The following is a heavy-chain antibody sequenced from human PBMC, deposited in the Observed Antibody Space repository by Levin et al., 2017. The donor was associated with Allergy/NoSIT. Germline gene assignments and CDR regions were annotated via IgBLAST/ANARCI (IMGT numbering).Heavy chain of an antibody. CDR2: ISWSSHSI. CDR1: GFIFEDYA. CDR3: TKDIFRGYSLGSKFEVYGLDV. D-gene: IGHD5-18*01. J-gene: IGHJ6*02. V-gene: IGHV3-9*01. Sequence: GGSLRLSCEASGFIFEDYAMHWVRQVPGKGLEWVAVISWSSHSIGYADSVQGRFTISRDNAKNSLYLQMYSLRFEDTALYYYTKDIFRGYSLGSKFEVYGLDVWGHGTAVTV.